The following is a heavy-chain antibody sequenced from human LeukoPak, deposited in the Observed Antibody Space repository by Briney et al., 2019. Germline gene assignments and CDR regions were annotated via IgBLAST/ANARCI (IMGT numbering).Heavy chain of an antibody. Sequence: QAGGSLRLSCAASGFTFSSYGMHWVRQAPGKGLEWVAVISYDGSNKYYADSVKGRFTISRDNSKNTLYLQMNSLRAEDTAVYYCAKYSETVSKWELQYFQHWGQGTLVTVSS. D-gene: IGHD1-26*01. V-gene: IGHV3-30*18. CDR3: AKYSETVSKWELQYFQH. CDR1: GFTFSSYG. J-gene: IGHJ1*01. CDR2: ISYDGSNK.